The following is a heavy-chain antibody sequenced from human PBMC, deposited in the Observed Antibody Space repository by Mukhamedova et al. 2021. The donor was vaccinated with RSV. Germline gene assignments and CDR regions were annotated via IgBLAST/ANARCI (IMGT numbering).Heavy chain of an antibody. CDR3: ARVNGV. V-gene: IGHV3-74*01. CDR2: INSDGSST. D-gene: IGHD4-17*01. J-gene: IGHJ4*02. Sequence: APGKGLVWVSRINSDGSSTSYADSVKGRFTISRDNAKNTLYLQMNSLRAEDTAVYYCARVNGVWCQGTLVTVSS.